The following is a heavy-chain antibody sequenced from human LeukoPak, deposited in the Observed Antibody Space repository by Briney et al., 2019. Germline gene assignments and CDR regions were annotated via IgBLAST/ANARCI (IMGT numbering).Heavy chain of an antibody. CDR3: ARDWVMVRGVILDY. D-gene: IGHD3-10*01. CDR1: GFTFSSYA. CDR2: ISYDGSNK. Sequence: GRSLRLSCAASGFTFSSYAMHWVRQAPGKGLEWVAVISYDGSNKYYADSVKGRFTISRDNSKNTLYLQMNSLRAEDTAVYYCARDWVMVRGVILDYWGQGTLVTVSS. J-gene: IGHJ4*02. V-gene: IGHV3-30-3*01.